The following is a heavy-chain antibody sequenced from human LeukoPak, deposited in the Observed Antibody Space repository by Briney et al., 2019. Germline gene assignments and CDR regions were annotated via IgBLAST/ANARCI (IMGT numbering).Heavy chain of an antibody. CDR1: GYTFTGYY. V-gene: IGHV1-2*04. CDR2: INPNSGGT. D-gene: IGHD5-18*01. CDR3: ARVHVDTAMVLDHYGMDV. J-gene: IGHJ6*02. Sequence: ASVKVSCKASGYTFTGYYMHWVRQAPGQGLEWMGWINPNSGGTNYAQKFQGWVTMTRDTSISTAYMELSRLRSDDTAVYYCARVHVDTAMVLDHYGMDVWGQGTTVTVSS.